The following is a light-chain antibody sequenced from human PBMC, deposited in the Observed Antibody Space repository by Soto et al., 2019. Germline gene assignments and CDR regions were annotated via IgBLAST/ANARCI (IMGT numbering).Light chain of an antibody. J-gene: IGKJ5*01. CDR3: QQYHNWPIT. CDR2: RAS. CDR1: QSINSN. V-gene: IGKV3-15*01. Sequence: EIVMTQSPATLSLSPGERATLSCRASQSINSNLAWYQQKPGQPPRLFMFRASSRATGFPARFSGSGSGTDFTLTIASLQSEDFAVYYCQQYHNWPITFGQGTRLEI.